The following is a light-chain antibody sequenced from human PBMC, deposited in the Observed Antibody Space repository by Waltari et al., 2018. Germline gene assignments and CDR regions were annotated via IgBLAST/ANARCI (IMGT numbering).Light chain of an antibody. CDR2: GAS. Sequence: EIVMTQSPATLSVSPGERATLSCRASQIVTTNLAWYQQKPGQAPRLLIYGASPRATGIPARFSGSGSGTDFTLTINSLQSEDFAVYFCQQYNDWPPRDTFGQGTKLQIK. CDR1: QIVTTN. J-gene: IGKJ2*01. CDR3: QQYNDWPPRDT. V-gene: IGKV3-15*01.